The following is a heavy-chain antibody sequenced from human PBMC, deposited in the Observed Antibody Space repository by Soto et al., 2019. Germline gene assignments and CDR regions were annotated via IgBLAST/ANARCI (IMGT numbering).Heavy chain of an antibody. V-gene: IGHV1-24*01. CDR3: ATERYYYGSGSYSGYYYYGMDV. J-gene: IGHJ6*02. D-gene: IGHD3-10*01. CDR2: FDPEDGET. CDR1: GYTLTVLS. Sequence: ASVKVSCKVSGYTLTVLSMHWVRQSPGKGLEWVGGFDPEDGETIYAQKFQGRVTMTEDTSTDTAYMELSSLRSEDTAVYYCATERYYYGSGSYSGYYYYGMDVWGQGTTVTV.